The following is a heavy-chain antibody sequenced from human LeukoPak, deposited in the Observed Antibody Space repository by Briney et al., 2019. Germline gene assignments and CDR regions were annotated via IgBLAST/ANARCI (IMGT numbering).Heavy chain of an antibody. CDR1: GFTFSSYA. D-gene: IGHD4/OR15-4a*01. Sequence: GGSLRLSCAASGFTFSSYAMSWVRQAPGKGLEWVSGIIGSGSSTYYADSVKGRFTISRDNSKNMLYLQMNSLRAEDGAVYYCAKGATPYDYGGNSVYWGQGTLVTASS. CDR3: AKGATPYDYGGNSVY. V-gene: IGHV3-23*01. CDR2: IIGSGSST. J-gene: IGHJ4*02.